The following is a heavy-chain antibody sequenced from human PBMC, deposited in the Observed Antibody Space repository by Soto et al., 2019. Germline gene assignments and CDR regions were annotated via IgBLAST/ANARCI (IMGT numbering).Heavy chain of an antibody. V-gene: IGHV3-23*01. CDR3: AKTIAYSYGIDY. CDR2: ISNTGDTT. D-gene: IGHD5-18*01. J-gene: IGHJ4*02. Sequence: PGGSLRLSCAASGFTFSSYAMSWVRQAPGKGLEWVSSISNTGDTTYYADSVKGRFTISRDNSKNTMYLQMNSLRAEDTAVYYCAKTIAYSYGIDYWGQGTLVTVSS. CDR1: GFTFSSYA.